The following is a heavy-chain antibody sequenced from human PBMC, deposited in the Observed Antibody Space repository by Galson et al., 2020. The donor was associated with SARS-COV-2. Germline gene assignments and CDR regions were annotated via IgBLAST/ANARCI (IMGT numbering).Heavy chain of an antibody. CDR2: ISSSSDYI. D-gene: IGHD3-10*02. Sequence: GGSLRLSCEVSGFTFSSYTMNWVRQAPGKGLEWVSSISSSSDYIYYADSLRGRFTISRDNGRNSLSLQMNSLRAEDTAVYYCTRDASRALFAMDVWGQGTTVTVSS. V-gene: IGHV3-21*01. CDR1: GFTFSSYT. J-gene: IGHJ6*02. CDR3: TRDASRALFAMDV.